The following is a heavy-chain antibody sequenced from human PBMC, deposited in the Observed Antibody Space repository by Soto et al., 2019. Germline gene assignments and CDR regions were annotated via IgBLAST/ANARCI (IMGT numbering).Heavy chain of an antibody. J-gene: IGHJ4*02. Sequence: QVQLVESGGGVVQPGRSLRLSCAASGFTFSSCAMHWVRQAPGKGLEWVAVISYDGSNKYYADSVKGRFTISRDNSKNTLYLQMDSLRAEETAVYYCAKAEVTVVTPYYCDYWGQRTLVTVSS. D-gene: IGHD2-21*02. CDR1: GFTFSSCA. V-gene: IGHV3-30*18. CDR3: AKAEVTVVTPYYCDY. CDR2: ISYDGSNK.